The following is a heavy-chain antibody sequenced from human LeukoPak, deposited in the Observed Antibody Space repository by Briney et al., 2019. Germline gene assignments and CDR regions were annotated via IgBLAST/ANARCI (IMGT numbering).Heavy chain of an antibody. J-gene: IGHJ6*02. CDR2: ISGSGGST. V-gene: IGHV3-23*01. D-gene: IGHD1-26*01. CDR1: GFTFSSHW. Sequence: GGSLRLSCAASGFTFSSHWMSWVRQAPGKGLEWVSAISGSGGSTYYADSVKGRFTISRDNSKNTLYLQMNSLRAEDTAVYYCAKDQGEYYYYYGMDVWGQGTTVTVSS. CDR3: AKDQGEYYYYYGMDV.